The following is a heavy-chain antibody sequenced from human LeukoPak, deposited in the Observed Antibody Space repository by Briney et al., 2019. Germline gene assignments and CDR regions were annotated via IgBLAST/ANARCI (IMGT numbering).Heavy chain of an antibody. D-gene: IGHD2-21*02. V-gene: IGHV1-46*01. Sequence: GASVTVSCTASGYTFTIYYMHWVRQAPGQGLEWMGIINPSGGSTSYAQKYQGRITMTRDTSTSTVYMELSSLRSEDTAVYYCARAEWCGGDCYFDYWGQGTLVTVSS. CDR1: GYTFTIYY. CDR2: INPSGGST. J-gene: IGHJ4*02. CDR3: ARAEWCGGDCYFDY.